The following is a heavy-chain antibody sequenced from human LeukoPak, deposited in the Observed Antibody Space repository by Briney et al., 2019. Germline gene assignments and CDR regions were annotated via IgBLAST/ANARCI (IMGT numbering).Heavy chain of an antibody. CDR3: AKDKRAKPVSFQH. J-gene: IGHJ1*01. D-gene: IGHD4-11*01. Sequence: PGGSLRLSCAASGFIFSTYWMAWVRQVPGKGLEWVANIKQDGSETNYVDSVKGRFTISRDNSKNTLYLQMNSLRAEDTAVYYCAKDKRAKPVSFQHWGQGTLVTVSS. CDR2: IKQDGSET. CDR1: GFIFSTYW. V-gene: IGHV3-7*05.